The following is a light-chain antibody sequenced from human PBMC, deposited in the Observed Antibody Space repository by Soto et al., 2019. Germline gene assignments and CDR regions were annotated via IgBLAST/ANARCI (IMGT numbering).Light chain of an antibody. CDR2: GAS. V-gene: IGKV3-15*01. CDR1: QGVSAS. Sequence: EIVMTQSPATLSVSPGERATLSCRASQGVSASLAWYQQKPGQAPRLLIYGASTRATGVPARFSGSGSGTEFSLTISSLQSEDFAVYYCQQYNNWPPITFGQGTRLEIK. J-gene: IGKJ5*01. CDR3: QQYNNWPPIT.